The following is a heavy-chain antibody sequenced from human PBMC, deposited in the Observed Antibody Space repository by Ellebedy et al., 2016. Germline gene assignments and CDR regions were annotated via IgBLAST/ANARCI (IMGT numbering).Heavy chain of an antibody. CDR2: IYPGDSDT. CDR1: GYSFTSYW. J-gene: IGHJ4*02. CDR3: ARWAGSYYSTAYYFDY. V-gene: IGHV5-51*01. Sequence: GESLKISXKGSGYSFTSYWIGWVRQMPGKGLEWMGIIYPGDSDTRYSPSFQGQVTISADKSISTAYLQWSSLKASDTAMYYCARWAGSYYSTAYYFDYWGQGTLVTVSS. D-gene: IGHD3-10*01.